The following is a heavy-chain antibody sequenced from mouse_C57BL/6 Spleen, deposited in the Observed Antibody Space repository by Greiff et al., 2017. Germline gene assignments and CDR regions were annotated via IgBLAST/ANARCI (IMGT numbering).Heavy chain of an antibody. Sequence: QVQLQQPGAELVKPGASVKLSCKASGYTFTSYWMQWVKQRPGQGLEWIGEIDPSDSYTNYNQKFKGKATLTVDTSSSTAYMQLSSLTSEDSAVXYCASQAYYSRYFDYWGQGTTLTVSA. D-gene: IGHD2-5*01. CDR1: GYTFTSYW. CDR2: IDPSDSYT. V-gene: IGHV1-50*01. CDR3: ASQAYYSRYFDY. J-gene: IGHJ2*01.